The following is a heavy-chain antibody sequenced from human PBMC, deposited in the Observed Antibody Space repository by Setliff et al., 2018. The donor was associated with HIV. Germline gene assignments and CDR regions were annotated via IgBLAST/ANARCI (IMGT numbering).Heavy chain of an antibody. CDR1: GGSISSHY. CDR3: AKDRDDILTGYYAYYFDY. Sequence: PSETLSLTCTVSGGSISSHYWSWIRQPPGKGLEWIGSIYHSGSTNYNPSLKSRVTISVDKSKNQFSLKLSSVTAADTAVYYCAKDRDDILTGYYAYYFDYWGQGTLVTVSS. J-gene: IGHJ4*02. CDR2: IYHSGST. D-gene: IGHD3-9*01. V-gene: IGHV4-59*11.